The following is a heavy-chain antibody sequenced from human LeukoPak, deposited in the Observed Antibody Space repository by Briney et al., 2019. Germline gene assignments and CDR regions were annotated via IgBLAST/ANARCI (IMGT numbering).Heavy chain of an antibody. V-gene: IGHV3-23*01. CDR2: ISGSGGST. J-gene: IGHJ3*02. D-gene: IGHD2-2*01. CDR1: GFTFSSYA. Sequence: GGSLRLSCAASGFTFSSYAMSWVRQAPGKGLEWVSAISGSGGSTYYADSVKGRFTISRDNSKNTLYLQMNSLRAEDTAVYYCAKQGYCSSTSCYSFANDAFDIWGQGTMVTVSS. CDR3: AKQGYCSSTSCYSFANDAFDI.